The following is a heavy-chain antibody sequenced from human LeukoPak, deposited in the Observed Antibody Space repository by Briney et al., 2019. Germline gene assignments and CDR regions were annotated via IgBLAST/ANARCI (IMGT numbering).Heavy chain of an antibody. CDR2: ISSSSSYI. CDR1: GFTFSSYS. V-gene: IGHV3-21*01. CDR3: ARVGGSGSYNYGMDV. Sequence: PGGSLRLSRAASGFTFSSYSMNWVRQAPGKGLEWVSSISSSSSYIYYADSVKGRFTISRDNAKNSLYLQMNSLRAEDTAVYYCARVGGSGSYNYGMDVWGQGTTVTVSS. J-gene: IGHJ6*02. D-gene: IGHD3-10*01.